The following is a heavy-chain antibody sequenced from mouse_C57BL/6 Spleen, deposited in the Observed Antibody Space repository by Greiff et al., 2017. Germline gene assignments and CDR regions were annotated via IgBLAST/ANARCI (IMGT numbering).Heavy chain of an antibody. CDR3: ARDDYAYYFDD. D-gene: IGHD2-4*01. J-gene: IGHJ2*01. CDR2: ISSGSSTI. Sequence: EVKLMESGGGLVKPGGSLKLSCAASGFTFSDYGMHWVRQAPEKGLEWVAYISSGSSTIYYADTVKGRFTISRDNAKNTLFLQMTSLRSEDTAMYYCARDDYAYYFDDWGQGTTLTVSS. CDR1: GFTFSDYG. V-gene: IGHV5-17*01.